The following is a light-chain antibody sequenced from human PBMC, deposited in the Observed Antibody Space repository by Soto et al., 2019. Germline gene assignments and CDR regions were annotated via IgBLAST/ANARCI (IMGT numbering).Light chain of an antibody. Sequence: DIQLTQSPSSLSASVGDRVTITCRASQTIPRFLSWYQQKPGKAPGLLIYDASNLETGVPSRFSGSGSGTDFTFTISSLQPEDIATYYCQQYDNLPLTFGGGTKVDIK. CDR3: QQYDNLPLT. J-gene: IGKJ4*01. CDR1: QTIPRF. V-gene: IGKV1-33*01. CDR2: DAS.